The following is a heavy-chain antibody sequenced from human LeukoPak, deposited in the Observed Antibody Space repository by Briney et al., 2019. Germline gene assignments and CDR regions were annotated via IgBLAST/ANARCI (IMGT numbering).Heavy chain of an antibody. CDR1: GYTFTSYG. D-gene: IGHD4-17*01. CDR2: TSAYNGNT. J-gene: IGHJ5*02. Sequence: ASVKVSCKASGYTFTSYGISWVRQAPGQGLEWMGWTSAYNGNTNYAQKLQGRVTMTTDTSTSTAYMELRSLRSDDTAVYYCARDRGTVTTLSWFDPWGQGTLVTVSS. V-gene: IGHV1-18*01. CDR3: ARDRGTVTTLSWFDP.